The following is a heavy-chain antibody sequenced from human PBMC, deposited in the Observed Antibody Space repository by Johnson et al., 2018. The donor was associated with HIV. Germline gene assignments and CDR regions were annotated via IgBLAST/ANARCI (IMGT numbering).Heavy chain of an antibody. CDR1: GFTFSSYA. J-gene: IGHJ3*02. Sequence: VQLVESGGGLVQPGGSLRLSCAASGFTFSSYAMSWVRQAPGKGLEWVSAISGSGGSTYYADSVKGRFTISRDNSKKTLYLQRNSLGAGDTAVYYCARAYNYPIWGQGTMLTVSS. V-gene: IGHV3-23*04. CDR3: ARAYNYPI. CDR2: ISGSGGST. D-gene: IGHD1-1*01.